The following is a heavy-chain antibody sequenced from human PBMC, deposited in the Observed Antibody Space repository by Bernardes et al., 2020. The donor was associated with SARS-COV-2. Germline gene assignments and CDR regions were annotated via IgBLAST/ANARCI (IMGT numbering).Heavy chain of an antibody. Sequence: SETLSLTCTVSGGSISSYYGSWIRQPAGKGLEWIGRIYTSGSTNYNPSLKSRVTMSVDTSKNQFSLKLSSVTAADTAVYFCARGRNYYDSSGYYLDYWGQGTLVTVSS. V-gene: IGHV4-4*07. D-gene: IGHD3-22*01. CDR3: ARGRNYYDSSGYYLDY. CDR1: GGSISSYY. CDR2: IYTSGST. J-gene: IGHJ4*02.